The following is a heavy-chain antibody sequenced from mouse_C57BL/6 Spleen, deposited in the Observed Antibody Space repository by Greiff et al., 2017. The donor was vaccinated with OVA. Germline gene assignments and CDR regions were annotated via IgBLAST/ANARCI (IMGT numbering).Heavy chain of an antibody. CDR2: IDPSDSYT. V-gene: IGHV1-59*01. D-gene: IGHD2-1*01. Sequence: VQLQQPGAELVRPGTSVKLSCKASGYTFTSYWMHWVKQRPGQGLEWIGVIDPSDSYTNSNQKFKCKATLTVDTSSSTAYMQLSSLTSEDSAVYYCARNGNYAMDYWGQGTSVTVSS. CDR1: GYTFTSYW. J-gene: IGHJ4*01. CDR3: ARNGNYAMDY.